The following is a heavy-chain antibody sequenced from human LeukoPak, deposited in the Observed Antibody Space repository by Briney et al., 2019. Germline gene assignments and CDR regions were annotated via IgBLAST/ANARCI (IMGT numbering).Heavy chain of an antibody. CDR3: ARAWRYTDWFDP. CDR1: GYTFTSYY. V-gene: IGHV1-46*01. J-gene: IGHJ5*02. D-gene: IGHD1-14*01. Sequence: ASVKVSCKASGYTFTSYYMHWVRQAPGQGLEWMGVINPSDGSTTYAQKFQGRVTVTRDTSTSTVYMELSSLRSEDTAVYYCARAWRYTDWFDPWGHGTLVTVSS. CDR2: INPSDGST.